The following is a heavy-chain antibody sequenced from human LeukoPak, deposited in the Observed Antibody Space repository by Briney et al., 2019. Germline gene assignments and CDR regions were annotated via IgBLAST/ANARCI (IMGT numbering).Heavy chain of an antibody. Sequence: GRSLRLSCAVSGFTFDDYAMHWVRQVPGKGLEWVSGINWNSDSIGYADSVKGRFTTSRDNAKNSLYLQMNSLRSEDTAVYYCASSKYQLRRPYNWFDPWGQGTLVTVSS. D-gene: IGHD2-2*01. V-gene: IGHV3-9*01. CDR2: INWNSDSI. CDR1: GFTFDDYA. J-gene: IGHJ5*02. CDR3: ASSKYQLRRPYNWFDP.